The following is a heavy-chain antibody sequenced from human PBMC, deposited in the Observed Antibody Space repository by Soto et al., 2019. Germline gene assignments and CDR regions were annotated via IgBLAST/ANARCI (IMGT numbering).Heavy chain of an antibody. D-gene: IGHD3-10*01. CDR2: LYYTGSH. V-gene: IGHV4-31*03. Sequence: QVQLQESGPGLVKPSQTLSLTCIVSGDSISSGGYYWSWIRQYPGKGLEWIGYLYYTGSHYYNPSLQSRVTMSLDKSENQFSVKLSSVTAADSAVYYCARSHGSYNPQNWFDPWGQGMLVTVSS. CDR3: ARSHGSYNPQNWFDP. CDR1: GDSISSGGYY. J-gene: IGHJ5*02.